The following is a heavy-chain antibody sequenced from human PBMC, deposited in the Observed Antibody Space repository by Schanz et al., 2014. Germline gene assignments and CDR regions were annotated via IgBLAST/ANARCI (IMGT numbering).Heavy chain of an antibody. D-gene: IGHD2-8*02. V-gene: IGHV1-2*06. J-gene: IGHJ4*02. CDR1: GYTFVGYY. CDR3: ARGLVRYFAY. CDR2: INPNSGAT. Sequence: QVQLVQSGADVKKPGASVRVSCQASGYTFVGYYIHWVRQAPGQGLEWMGQINPNSGATIYAQNFQGRVTMTRDTSISTAYMELSRLRSDDTAVYYCARGLVRYFAYWGQGTLVTVSS.